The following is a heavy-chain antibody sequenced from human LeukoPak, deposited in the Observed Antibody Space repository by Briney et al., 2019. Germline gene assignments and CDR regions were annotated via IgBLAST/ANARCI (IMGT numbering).Heavy chain of an antibody. D-gene: IGHD3-22*01. CDR1: GGSFSGYY. J-gene: IGHJ5*02. V-gene: IGHV4-34*01. Sequence: SETLSLTCAVYGGSFSGYYWSWIRQPPGKGLEWIGEINHSGSTNYNPSLKSRVTISVDTSKNQFSLKLSSVTAADTAVYYCARSRRLFSNWFDPWGQGTLVTVSS. CDR2: INHSGST. CDR3: ARSRRLFSNWFDP.